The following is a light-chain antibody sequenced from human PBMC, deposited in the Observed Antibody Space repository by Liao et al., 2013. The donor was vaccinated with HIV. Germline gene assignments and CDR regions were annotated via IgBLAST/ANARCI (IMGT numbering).Light chain of an antibody. CDR2: QDS. J-gene: IGLJ1*01. Sequence: SYELTQPPSVSVSPGQTASITCSGDKLGDNYACWYQQKPGQSPVLVIYQDSQRPSGIPERFSGSNSGNTATLTISGTQAMDEADYYCQAWDRTTSYGFGTGTKVTVL. CDR3: QAWDRTTSYG. CDR1: KLGDNY. V-gene: IGLV3-1*01.